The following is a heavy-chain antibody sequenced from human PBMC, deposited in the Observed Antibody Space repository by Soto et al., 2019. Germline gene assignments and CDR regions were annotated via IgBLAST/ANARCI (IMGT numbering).Heavy chain of an antibody. Sequence: QVQLVQSGAEVKKPGSSVKVSCKASGGTFSSYTISWVRQPPGHGLEWMGRIIPTLGITNYAQKYQGTVTITADKSTSTAYMELSSLRSEDTAVYYCARGGITIFGVVIMDWGQGALVTVSS. V-gene: IGHV1-69*02. CDR1: GGTFSSYT. J-gene: IGHJ4*02. CDR3: ARGGITIFGVVIMD. CDR2: IIPTLGIT. D-gene: IGHD3-3*01.